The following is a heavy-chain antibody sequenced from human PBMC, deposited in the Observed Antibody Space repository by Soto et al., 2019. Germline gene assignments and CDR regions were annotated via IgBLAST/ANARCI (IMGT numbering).Heavy chain of an antibody. CDR3: ARDGQQLVPYGLDA. CDR2: IWADGSNV. CDR1: GFTFSSHG. Sequence: PGGSLRLSCAASGFTFSSHGIHWVRQAPGKGLEWVAFIWADGSNVEYADSVKGRFTISRDSSKNTVDLQMNSLRAEDTAVYSCARDGQQLVPYGLDAWGQGTTVTVS. V-gene: IGHV3-33*01. D-gene: IGHD6-6*01. J-gene: IGHJ6*02.